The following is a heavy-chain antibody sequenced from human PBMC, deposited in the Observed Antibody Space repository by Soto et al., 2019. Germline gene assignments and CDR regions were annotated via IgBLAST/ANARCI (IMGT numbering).Heavy chain of an antibody. D-gene: IGHD6-13*01. Sequence: EVPLLESGGGLVQPGGSLRLSCAASGFTFSSYAMSWVRQAPGKGLEWVSAVSGSGGSTYYADSVKGRFTISRDNSXNTLYLQMNSLRAEDTAVYYCAKETGYSSSWEKIDYWGQGTLVTVSS. CDR3: AKETGYSSSWEKIDY. CDR1: GFTFSSYA. CDR2: VSGSGGST. J-gene: IGHJ4*02. V-gene: IGHV3-23*01.